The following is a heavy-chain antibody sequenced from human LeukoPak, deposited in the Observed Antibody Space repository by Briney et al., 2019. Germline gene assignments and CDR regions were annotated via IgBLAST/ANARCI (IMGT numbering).Heavy chain of an antibody. V-gene: IGHV4-4*07. J-gene: IGHJ4*02. CDR3: ARVNSAACDY. Sequence: PSDTLSLTCTVSGGPISSYYWRWIRHPAGKELEWIGRMYSSGSTNYNPSLKSQVTLSVDTSQNHISLKVSHVTTAGPAVYYCARVNSAACDYWGQGTLVTVSS. D-gene: IGHD6-25*01. CDR2: MYSSGST. CDR1: GGPISSYY.